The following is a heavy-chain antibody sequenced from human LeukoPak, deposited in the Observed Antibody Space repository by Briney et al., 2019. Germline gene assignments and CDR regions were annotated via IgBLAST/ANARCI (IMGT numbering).Heavy chain of an antibody. Sequence: PGGSLRLSCAASGFTFSSYWMHWVRQAPGKGLVWVSRINSDGSSTSYADSVKGRFTISRDNAKNTLYLQMNSLRAEDTAVYYCAHLLFSPYCGGDCYAATPDYWGQGTLVTVSS. CDR1: GFTFSSYW. V-gene: IGHV3-74*01. CDR2: INSDGSST. D-gene: IGHD2-21*02. J-gene: IGHJ4*02. CDR3: AHLLFSPYCGGDCYAATPDY.